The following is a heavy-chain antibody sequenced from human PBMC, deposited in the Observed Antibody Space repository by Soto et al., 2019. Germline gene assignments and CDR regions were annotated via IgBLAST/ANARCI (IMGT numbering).Heavy chain of an antibody. Sequence: GTLGLSCAASGFSLDIHALHWVRQGPGKGLEWVTGVTYDGSDRYYADSVKGRFTISRDESRNTLYLQMNNVRGEDTAVYYCARDLDLWSGLFRRSPYYFYGLDAWGQGTAVTVSS. CDR3: ARDLDLWSGLFRRSPYYFYGLDA. CDR2: VTYDGSDR. CDR1: GFSLDIHA. D-gene: IGHD3-3*01. V-gene: IGHV3-30*04. J-gene: IGHJ6*02.